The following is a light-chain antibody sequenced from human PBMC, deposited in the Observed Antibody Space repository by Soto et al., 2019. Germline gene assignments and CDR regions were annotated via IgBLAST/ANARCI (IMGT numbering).Light chain of an antibody. Sequence: QSALTQPASVSGSPGQSISISCTGTSSDVGGYKYVSWYQQHPGKAPKLMIYEVTNRPSGVSNRFSGSKSGNTASLTIPGHQAEDEADYYCASYTTSSTRVFGGGTTLTVL. V-gene: IGLV2-14*01. CDR3: ASYTTSSTRV. CDR1: SSDVGGYKY. J-gene: IGLJ3*02. CDR2: EVT.